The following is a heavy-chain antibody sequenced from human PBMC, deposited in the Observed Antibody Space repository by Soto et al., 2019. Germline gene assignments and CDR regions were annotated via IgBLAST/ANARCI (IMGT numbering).Heavy chain of an antibody. J-gene: IGHJ6*03. D-gene: IGHD5-18*01. CDR3: ARVAKEGREIQLGGSYYYYMDV. V-gene: IGHV3-64*01. CDR1: GFTFSSYA. CDR2: ISSNGGST. Sequence: GGSLRLSCAASGFTFSSYAMHWVRQAPGKGLEYVSAISSNGGSTYYANSVKGRFTISRDNSKNTLYLQMGSLRAEDMAVYYCARVAKEGREIQLGGSYYYYMDVWGKGTTVTVSS.